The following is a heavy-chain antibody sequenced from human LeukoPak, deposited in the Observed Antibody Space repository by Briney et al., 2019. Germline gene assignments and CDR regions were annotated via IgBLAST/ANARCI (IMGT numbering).Heavy chain of an antibody. CDR1: GDSMNSHY. CDR2: ISYIGST. D-gene: IGHD4-17*01. CDR3: ARDPTTVTKGLDI. V-gene: IGHV4-59*11. J-gene: IGHJ3*02. Sequence: SETLSLTCTVSGDSMNSHYWSWIRQPPGKSLELIGYISYIGSTNYNPSLKSRVTISVDTSKNQFSLKLSSVTAADTAVYYCARDPTTVTKGLDIWGKGTMVTVSS.